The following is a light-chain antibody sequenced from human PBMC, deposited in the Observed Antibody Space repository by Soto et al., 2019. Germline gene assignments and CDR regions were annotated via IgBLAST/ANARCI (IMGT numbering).Light chain of an antibody. CDR2: DVT. CDR3: SSYTGSSTPYV. J-gene: IGLJ1*01. Sequence: QSALTQPASVSGSPGQSITISCTGTSSDVGSYNLVSWYQQHPGKAPKLIIYDVTNRPSGVSDRFSGSKSGNTASLTVSGLQAEDEADYYCSSYTGSSTPYVFGAGTKLTVL. V-gene: IGLV2-14*02. CDR1: SSDVGSYNL.